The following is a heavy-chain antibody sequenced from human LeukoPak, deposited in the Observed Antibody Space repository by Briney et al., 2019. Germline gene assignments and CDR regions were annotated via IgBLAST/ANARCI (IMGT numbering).Heavy chain of an antibody. Sequence: PGGSLRLSCAASGFTFSSYWMSWVRQAPGKGLEWVANIKQDGSEKYYVDSVKGRFAISRDNSKKMLYLQMNSLRAEDTAVYYCAKWRRGHYCGSGTELDYWGQGTLVTVSS. D-gene: IGHD3-10*01. CDR2: IKQDGSEK. V-gene: IGHV3-7*01. J-gene: IGHJ4*02. CDR3: AKWRRGHYCGSGTELDY. CDR1: GFTFSSYW.